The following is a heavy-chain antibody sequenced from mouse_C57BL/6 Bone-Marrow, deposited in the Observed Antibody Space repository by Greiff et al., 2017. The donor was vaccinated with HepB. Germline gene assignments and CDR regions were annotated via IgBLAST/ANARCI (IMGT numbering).Heavy chain of an antibody. Sequence: EVMLVESGGGLVKPGGSLKLSCAASGFTFSDYGMHWVRQAPEKGLEWVAYISSGSSTIYYADTVKGRFTISRDNAKNTLFLQMTSLRSEDTAMYYCARNGAAQATLEYWGQGTTLTVSS. CDR3: ARNGAAQATLEY. V-gene: IGHV5-17*01. J-gene: IGHJ2*01. CDR1: GFTFSDYG. CDR2: ISSGSSTI. D-gene: IGHD3-2*02.